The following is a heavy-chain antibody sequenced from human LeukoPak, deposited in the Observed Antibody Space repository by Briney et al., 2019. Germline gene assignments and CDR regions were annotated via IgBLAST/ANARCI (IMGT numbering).Heavy chain of an antibody. CDR1: GYTFTSYY. V-gene: IGHV1-46*01. Sequence: ASVMLSCKASGYTFTSYYMHWVRQAPGQGLEWMAIIYPSGGITSYAQKFQGRVTMTRDTSTSTVYMELSSLRSEDTAVYYCARGTRPAATDTDFDYWGRGTLVTLSS. CDR2: IYPSGGIT. CDR3: ARGTRPAATDTDFDY. J-gene: IGHJ4*02. D-gene: IGHD2-2*01.